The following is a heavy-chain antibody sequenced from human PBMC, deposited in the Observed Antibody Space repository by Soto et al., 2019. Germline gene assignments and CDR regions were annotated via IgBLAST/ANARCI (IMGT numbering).Heavy chain of an antibody. CDR3: ARVAVAGTRTSAFDI. Sequence: ASVKVSCKASGYTFTGYYMHWVRQAPGQGLEWMGWINPNSGGTNYAQKFQGWVTMTRDTSISTAYMELSRLRSDDTAVYYCARVAVAGTRTSAFDIWGQGTMVT. CDR2: INPNSGGT. D-gene: IGHD6-19*01. V-gene: IGHV1-2*04. CDR1: GYTFTGYY. J-gene: IGHJ3*02.